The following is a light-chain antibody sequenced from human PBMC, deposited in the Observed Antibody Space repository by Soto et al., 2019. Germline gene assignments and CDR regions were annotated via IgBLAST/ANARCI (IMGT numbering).Light chain of an antibody. CDR3: QQYNNWPIT. V-gene: IGKV3-15*01. CDR1: QSIGSK. Sequence: EILRHPSPSTLSVSPGEQAPLSFKASQSIGSKLAWYQQKPGQAPRLLIYDASARALATPARFDGSESGTEFTLTISSLQSDDFAVYFCQQYNNWPITFGQGARPEIK. J-gene: IGKJ5*01. CDR2: DAS.